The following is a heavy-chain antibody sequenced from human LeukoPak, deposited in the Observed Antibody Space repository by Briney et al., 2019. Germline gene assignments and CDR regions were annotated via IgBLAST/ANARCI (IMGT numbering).Heavy chain of an antibody. D-gene: IGHD1-1*01. Sequence: GGSLRLSCVASGFTFSSYAMHWVRQAPGKGLEWVAVISYDGSNKYYADSVKGRFTISRDNSKNTLYLQMNSLRAEDTAVYYCARGTTGWYNWNDASDYWGQGTLVTVSS. CDR1: GFTFSSYA. CDR3: ARGTTGWYNWNDASDY. CDR2: ISYDGSNK. V-gene: IGHV3-30-3*01. J-gene: IGHJ4*02.